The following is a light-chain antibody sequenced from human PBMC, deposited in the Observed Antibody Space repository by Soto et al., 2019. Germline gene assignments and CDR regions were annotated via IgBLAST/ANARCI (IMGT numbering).Light chain of an antibody. Sequence: EIVLTQSPATLSLSPGERATLSCRASQSVTSYLAWYQQKPGQAPRLLIYDVSNRATGIPPRFSGSGSGTDFTLTISSLEPEDSAVYYCQQRHAWPITFGQGTRLEIK. V-gene: IGKV3-11*01. CDR2: DVS. CDR3: QQRHAWPIT. J-gene: IGKJ5*01. CDR1: QSVTSY.